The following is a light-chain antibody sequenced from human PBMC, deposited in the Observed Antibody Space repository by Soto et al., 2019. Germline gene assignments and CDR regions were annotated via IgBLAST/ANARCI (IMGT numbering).Light chain of an antibody. CDR1: QSISSY. CDR3: QQSYTIPLA. CDR2: AAS. V-gene: IGKV1-39*01. J-gene: IGKJ4*01. Sequence: DIQMTQSPSSLSASVEDRVIITCRASQSISSYLNWYQQKPGKAPKLLIYAASSLQSGVPSRFSGSGSGTDFTLTISSLQPEDFATYYCQQSYTIPLAFGGGTKVDI.